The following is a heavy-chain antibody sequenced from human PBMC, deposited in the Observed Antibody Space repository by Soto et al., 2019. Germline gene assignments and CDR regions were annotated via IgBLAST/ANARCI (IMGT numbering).Heavy chain of an antibody. CDR3: ARVPSVAGTVYYYGMDV. D-gene: IGHD6-19*01. CDR2: TSAYNGNT. CDR1: GYTFTSYG. Sequence: QVQLVQSGAEVKKPGASVKVSCKASGYTFTSYGISWVRQAPGQGLEWMGGTSAYNGNTNYAQKLPGRVPMPTDTSTSTAYLELRCLTSDATAVYYCARVPSVAGTVYYYGMDVWGQGTTVTVSS. V-gene: IGHV1-18*01. J-gene: IGHJ6*02.